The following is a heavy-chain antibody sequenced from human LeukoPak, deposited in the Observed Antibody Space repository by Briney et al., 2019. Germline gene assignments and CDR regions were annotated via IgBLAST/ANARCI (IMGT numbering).Heavy chain of an antibody. J-gene: IGHJ4*02. CDR2: IRSKAYGGTT. Sequence: GRSLRLSCTASGFTFGDYAMSWVRQAPGKGLEWVGFIRSKAYGGTTEYAASVKGRFTISRDDSKSIAYLQMNSLKTEDTAVHYCTREEVQLWLPGDYWGQGTLVTVSS. V-gene: IGHV3-49*04. CDR3: TREEVQLWLPGDY. CDR1: GFTFGDYA. D-gene: IGHD5-18*01.